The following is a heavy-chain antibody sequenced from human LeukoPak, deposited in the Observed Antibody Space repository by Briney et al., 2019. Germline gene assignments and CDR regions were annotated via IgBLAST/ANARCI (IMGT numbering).Heavy chain of an antibody. J-gene: IGHJ4*02. Sequence: GGSLRLSCAASGFTFSSYAMSWVRQAPGKGLEWVSATSGSGGSTYYADSVKGRFTISRDNSKNTLYLQMNSLRAEDTAVYYCAKGGDYCSSTSCPLYFDYWGQGTLVTVSS. CDR1: GFTFSSYA. CDR3: AKGGDYCSSTSCPLYFDY. V-gene: IGHV3-23*01. D-gene: IGHD2-2*01. CDR2: TSGSGGST.